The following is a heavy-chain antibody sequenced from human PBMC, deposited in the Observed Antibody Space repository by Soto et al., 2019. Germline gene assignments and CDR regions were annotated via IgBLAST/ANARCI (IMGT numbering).Heavy chain of an antibody. J-gene: IGHJ4*02. CDR3: ARVFGGSGSYYNSYYFDY. D-gene: IGHD3-10*01. V-gene: IGHV4-31*03. Sequence: SETLSLTCTVSGGSISSGGYYWSWIRQHPGKGLEWIGYIYYSGSTYYNPSLKSRVTISVDTSKNQFSLKLSSVTAADTAVYYCARVFGGSGSYYNSYYFDYWGQGTLVTVSS. CDR1: GGSISSGGYY. CDR2: IYYSGST.